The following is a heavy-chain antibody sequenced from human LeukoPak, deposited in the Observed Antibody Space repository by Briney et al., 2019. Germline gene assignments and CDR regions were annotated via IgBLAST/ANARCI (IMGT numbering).Heavy chain of an antibody. V-gene: IGHV3-53*01. Sequence: GGSLRLSCAASGFTVSSNYMSWVRQAPGKGLEWVSVIYSGGSTYCADSVKGRFTISRDNSKNTLYLQMNSLRAEDTAVYYCARDGFRRDGYDYWGQGTLVTVSS. CDR1: GFTVSSNY. J-gene: IGHJ4*02. D-gene: IGHD5-24*01. CDR2: IYSGGST. CDR3: ARDGFRRDGYDY.